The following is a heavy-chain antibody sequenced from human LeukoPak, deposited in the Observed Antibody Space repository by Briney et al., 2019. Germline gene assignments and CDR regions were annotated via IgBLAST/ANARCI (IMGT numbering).Heavy chain of an antibody. V-gene: IGHV3-23*01. CDR3: ARDRYYYDSSGYYGYYYYGMDV. D-gene: IGHD3-22*01. J-gene: IGHJ6*02. CDR1: GFTFSSYT. CDR2: ITTSDGNT. Sequence: PGGSLRLSCAASGFTFSSYTMSWVRQAPGKGLEWVSTITTSDGNTYYADSVKGRFTISRDNAKNSLYLQMNSLRAEDTAVYYCARDRYYYDSSGYYGYYYYGMDVWGQGTTVTVSS.